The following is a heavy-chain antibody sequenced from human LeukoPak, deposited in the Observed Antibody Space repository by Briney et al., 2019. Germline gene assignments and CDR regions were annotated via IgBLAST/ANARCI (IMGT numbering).Heavy chain of an antibody. CDR2: ISGSGGST. Sequence: GGSLRLSCAASGFTYSSYAMSWVHQAPGKGLEWVSAISGSGGSTYYADSVKGRFTISRDNSKNTLYLQMNSLRAEDTAVYYCAKGSSDTIVVVPAASVSDYWGQGTLVTVSS. CDR1: GFTYSSYA. D-gene: IGHD2-2*01. J-gene: IGHJ4*02. CDR3: AKGSSDTIVVVPAASVSDY. V-gene: IGHV3-23*01.